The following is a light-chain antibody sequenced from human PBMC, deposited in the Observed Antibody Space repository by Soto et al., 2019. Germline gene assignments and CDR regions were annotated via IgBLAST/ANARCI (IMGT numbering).Light chain of an antibody. CDR2: GAS. Sequence: ESVLTQSPGTLSLSPGERATLSCRASQSVSSSYLAWYQQKPGQAPRLLIYGASTRATGIPVRFSGSGSGTEFTLTISSLQSEDFAVYYCQQYNNWPWTFGQGTKV. J-gene: IGKJ1*01. CDR1: QSVSSSY. V-gene: IGKV3-15*01. CDR3: QQYNNWPWT.